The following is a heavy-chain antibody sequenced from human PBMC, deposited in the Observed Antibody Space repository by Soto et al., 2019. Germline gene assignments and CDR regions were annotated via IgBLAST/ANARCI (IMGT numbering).Heavy chain of an antibody. V-gene: IGHV1-3*01. J-gene: IGHJ4*02. Sequence: QVQLVQSGAEVKKPGASVKVSCKASGYTFTSYAMHWVRQAPGQRLEWMGWINAGNGNTKYSQKFQGRVTITRDTSASTAYMELSSLRSEDTAVYYCARNYDFWSGYYRFDYWGQGTLVTVSS. CDR2: INAGNGNT. CDR1: GYTFTSYA. CDR3: ARNYDFWSGYYRFDY. D-gene: IGHD3-3*01.